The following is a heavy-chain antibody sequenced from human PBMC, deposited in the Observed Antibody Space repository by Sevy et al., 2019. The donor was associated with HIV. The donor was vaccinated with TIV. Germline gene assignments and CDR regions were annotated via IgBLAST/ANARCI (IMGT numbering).Heavy chain of an antibody. CDR3: ARGSGYSYGYDTQFDY. CDR1: GFTFDDYG. V-gene: IGHV3-20*04. Sequence: GGSLRLSCAASGFTFDDYGMSWFRQAPGKGLEWVSGINWNGGSTGYADSVKGRFTISRDNAKNSLYLQMNSLRAEDTALYYCARGSGYSYGYDTQFDYWGQGTLGTVSS. D-gene: IGHD5-18*01. J-gene: IGHJ4*02. CDR2: INWNGGST.